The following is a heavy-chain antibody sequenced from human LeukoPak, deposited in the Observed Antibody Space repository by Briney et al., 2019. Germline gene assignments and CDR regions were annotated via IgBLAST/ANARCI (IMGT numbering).Heavy chain of an antibody. Sequence: GGSLRLSCAASGFTFSDYYMSWIRQAPGRGLEWVSYISSSGSTIYYADSVKGRFTISRDTSENTLYLQINSLRAEDTAVYYCAKNWGYFDYWGQGTLVTVSS. D-gene: IGHD7-27*01. CDR3: AKNWGYFDY. CDR1: GFTFSDYY. J-gene: IGHJ4*02. V-gene: IGHV3-11*04. CDR2: ISSSGSTI.